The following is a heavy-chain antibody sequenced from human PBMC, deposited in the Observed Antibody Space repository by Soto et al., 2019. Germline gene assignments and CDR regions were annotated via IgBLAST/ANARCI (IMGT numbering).Heavy chain of an antibody. V-gene: IGHV3-13*01. CDR2: IGTAGDT. CDR3: ARDKIPYYDILTGYYSPPDY. CDR1: VFTFSSYD. D-gene: IGHD3-9*01. Sequence: GSLRLCCAASVFTFSSYDMHWVRQATGKGLEWVSAIGTAGDTYYPGSVKGRFTISRDNAKNSLYLQMNSLRAEDTAVYYCARDKIPYYDILTGYYSPPDYWGQGTLVTVSS. J-gene: IGHJ4*02.